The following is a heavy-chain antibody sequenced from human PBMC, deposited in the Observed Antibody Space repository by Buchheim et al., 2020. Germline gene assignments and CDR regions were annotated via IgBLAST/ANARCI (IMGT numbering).Heavy chain of an antibody. CDR2: ISSRRTSYI. CDR1: GFTFSHFS. CDR3: TREGLDYVGLSDY. J-gene: IGHJ4*02. D-gene: IGHD4-17*01. V-gene: IGHV3-21*06. Sequence: EVQLVESGGGLVKPGGSLRLSCAASGFTFSHFSMNWVRQAPGRGLEWVSSISSRRTSYIYYADSVKGRCTISRDNAENYRYLQMNSLRAEDTAVYYCTREGLDYVGLSDYWGRGTL.